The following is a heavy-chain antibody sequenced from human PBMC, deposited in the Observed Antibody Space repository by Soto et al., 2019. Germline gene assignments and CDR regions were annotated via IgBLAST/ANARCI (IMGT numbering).Heavy chain of an antibody. CDR1: GFTFSSFW. CDR2: IKEDGSMA. CDR3: ARGGITNPNDY. J-gene: IGHJ4*02. V-gene: IGHV3-7*02. Sequence: PGGSLRLSCAASGFTFSSFWMAWVRQAPGKGLEWLANIKEDGSMAYYLDSVKGRFTISRDNAKNSLYLQMNSLRAEDTALYYCARGGITNPNDYWGQGT. D-gene: IGHD3-3*01.